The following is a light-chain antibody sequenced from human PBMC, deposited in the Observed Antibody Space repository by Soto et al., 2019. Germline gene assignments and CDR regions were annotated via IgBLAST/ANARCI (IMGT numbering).Light chain of an antibody. V-gene: IGKV1-12*01. J-gene: IGKJ5*01. CDR2: GAS. CDR3: QQANSFPIT. CDR1: QGISTW. Sequence: EIQMTQSPSSVSASVGDRVTITCRASQGISTWLAWYQQKAGKAPNLLIYGASNLHSGVPSRFSGSGSGTNFTLTISSPQPEDFATYYCQQANSFPITFGQGTRLEIK.